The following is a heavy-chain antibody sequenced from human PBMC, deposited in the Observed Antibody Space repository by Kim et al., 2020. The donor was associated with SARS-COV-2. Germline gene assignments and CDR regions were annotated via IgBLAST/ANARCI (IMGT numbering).Heavy chain of an antibody. CDR2: INAGNGNT. J-gene: IGHJ4*02. CDR3: ARWNGDYVWSFFDY. D-gene: IGHD4-17*01. Sequence: ASVKVSCKASGYTFTSYAMHWVRQAPGQRLEWMGWINAGNGNTKYSQKFQGRVTITRDTSASTAYMELSSLRSEDTAVYYCARWNGDYVWSFFDYWGQGTLVTVSA. CDR1: GYTFTSYA. V-gene: IGHV1-3*01.